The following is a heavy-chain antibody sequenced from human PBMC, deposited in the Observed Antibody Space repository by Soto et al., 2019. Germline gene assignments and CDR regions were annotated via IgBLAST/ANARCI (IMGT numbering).Heavy chain of an antibody. Sequence: QITLKESGPTLVKPTQTLTLTCTFSAFSLSTGGVGVGWIRQPPGKALEWLALIYWDDDKRYSPSLRSRLTITKDPSKNQVLLTMTNMDPVDTATYYCIQSRCGGDCLQSYASYYYYGMDVWGQGTTVTVSS. J-gene: IGHJ6*02. CDR2: IYWDDDK. CDR1: AFSLSTGGVG. V-gene: IGHV2-5*02. D-gene: IGHD2-21*02. CDR3: IQSRCGGDCLQSYASYYYYGMDV.